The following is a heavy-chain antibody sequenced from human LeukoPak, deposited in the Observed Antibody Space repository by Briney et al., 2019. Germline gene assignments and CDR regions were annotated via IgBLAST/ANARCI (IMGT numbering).Heavy chain of an antibody. CDR3: ARDYSSGWYDAFDI. CDR1: GFTFDDYG. J-gene: IGHJ3*02. D-gene: IGHD6-19*01. Sequence: PGGSLRLSCGASGFTFDDYGMSWVRQAPGKGLEWVSGINWNGGSTGYADSVKGRFTISRDNAKNSLYLQMNSLRAEDTALYYCARDYSSGWYDAFDIWGQGTMVTVSS. CDR2: INWNGGST. V-gene: IGHV3-20*04.